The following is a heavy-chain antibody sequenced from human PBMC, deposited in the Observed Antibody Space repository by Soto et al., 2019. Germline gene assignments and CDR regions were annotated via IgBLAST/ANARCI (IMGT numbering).Heavy chain of an antibody. CDR1: GCTFISYA. Sequence: GVPLRLSCGAAGCTFISYAIHRVRQAPGKGLEWVAVISYDGSNKYYADSVKGRFTISRDNSKNTLYLQMNSLRAEDTAVYYCARSIRPGSIGTATNWFDPWGQGTLVTVSS. D-gene: IGHD1-1*01. CDR2: ISYDGSNK. CDR3: ARSIRPGSIGTATNWFDP. V-gene: IGHV3-30-3*01. J-gene: IGHJ5*02.